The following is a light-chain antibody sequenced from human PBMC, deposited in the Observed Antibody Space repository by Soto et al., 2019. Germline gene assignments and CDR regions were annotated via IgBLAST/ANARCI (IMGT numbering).Light chain of an antibody. V-gene: IGKV3-11*01. J-gene: IGKJ2*01. CDR3: QQRSNSLT. CDR2: DAS. CDR1: QSVSSY. Sequence: EIVLTQSPAALSLSPGERATLSCRASQSVSSYLAWYQHKPGQAPRLLIYDASNRATGIPARFSGSVSGTDFTLTISSLEPEDFAVYYCQQRSNSLTFGQGTKLEIK.